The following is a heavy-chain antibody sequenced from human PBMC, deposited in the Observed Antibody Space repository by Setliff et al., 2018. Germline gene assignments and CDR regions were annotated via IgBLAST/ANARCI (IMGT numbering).Heavy chain of an antibody. D-gene: IGHD2-15*01. CDR1: GYTFTSYG. J-gene: IGHJ4*02. Sequence: ASVKVSCKASGYTFTSYGISWVRQAPGQGLEWMGWISAYDGNTNYAQKLQGRVTMTTDTSTSTAYMELRSLRSDDTAVYYCARDLVGYCSGGSCYDWDYWGQGTLVTVSS. V-gene: IGHV1-18*01. CDR2: ISAYDGNT. CDR3: ARDLVGYCSGGSCYDWDY.